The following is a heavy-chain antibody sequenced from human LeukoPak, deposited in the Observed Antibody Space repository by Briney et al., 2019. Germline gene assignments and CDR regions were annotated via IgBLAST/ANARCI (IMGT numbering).Heavy chain of an antibody. V-gene: IGHV1-58*01. D-gene: IGHD3-10*01. CDR1: GFTFTSSA. CDR3: AAVAYGSGSYYGSFDY. Sequence: GASVTVSCKASGFTFTSSAVQRVRQARGQRLEWIGWIVVGSGNTNYAQKFQERVTITSDMSTSTAYMELSSLRSEDTAVYYCAAVAYGSGSYYGSFDYWGQGTLVTVSS. J-gene: IGHJ4*02. CDR2: IVVGSGNT.